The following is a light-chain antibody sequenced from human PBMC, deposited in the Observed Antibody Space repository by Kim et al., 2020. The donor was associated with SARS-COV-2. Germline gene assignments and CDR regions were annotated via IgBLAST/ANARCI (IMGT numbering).Light chain of an antibody. CDR2: GAS. J-gene: IGKJ2*01. CDR3: QQYNNWPYT. V-gene: IGKV3-15*01. Sequence: SVSQGERATLSYRASQRISSNLAWYQQKPGQAPRLLIYGASTRATGFPAKFSGSESGTEFTLTISSLRSEDFAVYYCQQYNNWPYTFGQGTKLEI. CDR1: QRISSN.